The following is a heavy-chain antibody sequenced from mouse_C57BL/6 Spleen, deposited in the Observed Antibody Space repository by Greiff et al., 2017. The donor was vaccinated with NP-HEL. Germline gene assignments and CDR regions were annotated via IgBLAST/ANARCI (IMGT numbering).Heavy chain of an antibody. J-gene: IGHJ3*01. V-gene: IGHV1-82*01. CDR2: IYPGDGDT. D-gene: IGHD1-1*01. CDR3: ARDYYGFAY. Sequence: QVQLQQSGPELVKPGASVKISCKASGYAFSSSWMNWVKQRPGKGLEWIGRIYPGDGDTNYNGKFKGKATLTADKSSSTAYMQLSSLTSAASAVYCCARDYYGFAYWGQGTLVTVSA. CDR1: GYAFSSSW.